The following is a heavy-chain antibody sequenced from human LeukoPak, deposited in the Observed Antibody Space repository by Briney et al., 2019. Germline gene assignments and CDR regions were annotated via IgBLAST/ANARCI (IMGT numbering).Heavy chain of an antibody. D-gene: IGHD3-9*01. J-gene: IGHJ6*02. V-gene: IGHV1-69*04. Sequence: ASVKVSCKASGGTFSSYAISWVRQAPGQGLEWMGRIIPILGIANYAQKFQGRVTITADKSTSTAYMELSSLRSEDTAVYYCARDTFPYDILTDYGMDVWGQGITVTVSS. CDR3: ARDTFPYDILTDYGMDV. CDR2: IIPILGIA. CDR1: GGTFSSYA.